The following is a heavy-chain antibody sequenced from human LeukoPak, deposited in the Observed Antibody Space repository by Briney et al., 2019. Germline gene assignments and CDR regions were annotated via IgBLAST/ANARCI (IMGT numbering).Heavy chain of an antibody. CDR2: IKEDGSRK. J-gene: IGHJ4*02. CDR1: GFTFSRSR. CDR3: ARDAGWLQHDY. D-gene: IGHD5-24*01. V-gene: IGHV3-7*03. Sequence: GGSLRLSCAASGFTFSRSRMSWVRQAPGKGLEWVANIKEDGSRKNYVDSVKGRFTISRDNAMNSLYLQMNSLRAEDAAVYYCARDAGWLQHDYWGQGTLVTVSS.